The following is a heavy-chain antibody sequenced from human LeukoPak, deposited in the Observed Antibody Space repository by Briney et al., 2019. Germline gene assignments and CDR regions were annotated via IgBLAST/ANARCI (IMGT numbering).Heavy chain of an antibody. V-gene: IGHV3-74*01. CDR2: INSDRSST. CDR1: GFTFSSYW. CDR3: ARSIPRFRDPDY. J-gene: IGHJ4*02. Sequence: GGSLRLSCAASGFTFSSYWMHWVRQAPGKGLVWVSRINSDRSSTNYADSVKGRFTISRDNAKNTLYLRMNSLRAEDTAVYYCARSIPRFRDPDYWGQGTLVTASS. D-gene: IGHD3-10*01.